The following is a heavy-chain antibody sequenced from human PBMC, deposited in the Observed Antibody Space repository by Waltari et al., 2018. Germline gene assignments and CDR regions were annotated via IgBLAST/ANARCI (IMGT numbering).Heavy chain of an antibody. J-gene: IGHJ6*02. CDR3: AKDEGARLAPTFGMDA. D-gene: IGHD6-6*01. CDR1: GFPFSTYT. V-gene: IGHV3-23*04. Sequence: EMQLVESGGALVQPGGSLRLSCAASGFPFSTYTMNWVRQAPGQGLGGVAVMTASGLMDYGDSVKGRFIISRDNSKNTLYLEMFRLRVEDTARYYCAKDEGARLAPTFGMDAWGQGTTVIVS. CDR2: MTASGLM.